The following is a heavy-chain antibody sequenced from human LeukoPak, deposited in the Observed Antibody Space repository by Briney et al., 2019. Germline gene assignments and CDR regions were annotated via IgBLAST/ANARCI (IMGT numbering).Heavy chain of an antibody. CDR2: IYYTGYT. J-gene: IGHJ4*02. D-gene: IGHD3-22*01. V-gene: IGHV4-39*01. CDR3: ARQHTGFDSNFV. CDR1: GGSISSTDYY. Sequence: SETLSLTCKVSGGSISSTDYYWGWVRRPPGKGLEWIGSIYYTGYTNYSPSLRSRVTISVDPSKNRFSLRLNSVTAADTAIYYCARQHTGFDSNFVWGQGTLVTVSS.